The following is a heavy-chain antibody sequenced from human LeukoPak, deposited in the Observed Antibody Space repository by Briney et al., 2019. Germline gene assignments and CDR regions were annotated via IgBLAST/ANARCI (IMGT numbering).Heavy chain of an antibody. CDR3: ASGAELRYFDWLLSNPDY. D-gene: IGHD3-9*01. V-gene: IGHV3-23*01. CDR1: GFTFSSYA. Sequence: GSLRLSCAASGFTFSSYAMSWVRQAPGKGLEWVSAISGSGGSTYYADSVKGRFTISRDNSKNTLYLQMNSLRAEDTAVYYCASGAELRYFDWLLSNPDYWGQGTLVTVSS. J-gene: IGHJ4*02. CDR2: ISGSGGST.